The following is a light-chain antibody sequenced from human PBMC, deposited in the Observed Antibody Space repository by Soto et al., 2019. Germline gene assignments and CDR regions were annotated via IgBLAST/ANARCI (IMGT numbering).Light chain of an antibody. J-gene: IGKJ5*01. CDR1: QSVSSH. CDR3: QQYHNWPPIT. CDR2: GAS. Sequence: EIVMTQSPDTPFVSLGEGATLSCRASQSVSSHLAWYQHKPGQAPRLLIYGASTRASGIPARFSGSGSETDFTLTISSLQSEDSAVYYCQQYHNWPPITCGQGTRLEIK. V-gene: IGKV3-15*01.